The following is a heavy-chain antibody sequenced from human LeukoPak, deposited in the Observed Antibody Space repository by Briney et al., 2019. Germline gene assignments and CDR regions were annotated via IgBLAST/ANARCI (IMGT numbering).Heavy chain of an antibody. CDR2: IFYSGST. J-gene: IGHJ6*03. CDR3: ARALGGGYNPDYYYYYMDV. CDR1: GGSISTYY. Sequence: SETLSLTCTVSGGSISTYYWSWIRQPPGKGLEWIAYIFYSGSTNYNPSLKSRVTISVDTSKNQFSLKLSSVTAADTAVYYCARALGGGYNPDYYYYYMDVWGKGTTVTISS. D-gene: IGHD5-24*01. V-gene: IGHV4-59*01.